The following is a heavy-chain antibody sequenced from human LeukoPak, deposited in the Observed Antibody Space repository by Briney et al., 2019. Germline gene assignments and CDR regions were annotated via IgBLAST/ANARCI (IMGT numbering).Heavy chain of an antibody. V-gene: IGHV3-74*01. Sequence: NPGGSLRLSCAASGFSFSSYWMHWVRQAPGKGLVWVSRINYGGSSTSYADSVKGRFTISRDNAKNTLYLQMNSLRAEDTAMYYCVTDLGIVDGKWGQGTLVTVSS. CDR3: VTDLGIVDGK. J-gene: IGHJ4*02. CDR1: GFSFSSYW. CDR2: INYGGSST. D-gene: IGHD1-26*01.